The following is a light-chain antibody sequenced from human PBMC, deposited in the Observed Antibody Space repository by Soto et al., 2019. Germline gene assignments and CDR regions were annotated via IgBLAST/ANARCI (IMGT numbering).Light chain of an antibody. CDR1: QIISSW. J-gene: IGKJ1*01. CDR2: AAS. V-gene: IGKV1-5*01. CDR3: QHYTSYGR. Sequence: DSHMTQAPSTVSAWILDRLNITWLARQIISSWLAWYQQKPGKAPKLLIYAASSLESGVQSRFSVSGSGTEFTLTISSLQPADFVTYYCQHYTSYGRLGQGTKVDIK.